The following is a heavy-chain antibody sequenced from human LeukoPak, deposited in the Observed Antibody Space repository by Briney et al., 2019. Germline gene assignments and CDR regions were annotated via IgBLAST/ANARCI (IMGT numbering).Heavy chain of an antibody. J-gene: IGHJ5*02. CDR1: GGSISSSSYY. Sequence: SETLSLTCTFSGGSISSSSYYWGWIRQPPGKGLEWIGSIYYSGSTYYNPSLKSRVTISVDTSKNQFSLKLSSVTAADTAVYYCVRTDVDTAMGNNWFDPWGQGALVTVSS. CDR2: IYYSGST. D-gene: IGHD5-18*01. V-gene: IGHV4-39*01. CDR3: VRTDVDTAMGNNWFDP.